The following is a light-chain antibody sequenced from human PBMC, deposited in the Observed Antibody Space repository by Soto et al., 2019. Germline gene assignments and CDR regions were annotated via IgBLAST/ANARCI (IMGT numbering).Light chain of an antibody. J-gene: IGLJ3*02. CDR1: SSNIGSNT. V-gene: IGLV1-44*01. CDR3: PAWDDSLNGWV. Sequence: AGVTNPPSASGTPGESVPISCSGSSSNIGSNTVNWYQQLPGTAPKLLIYSNDQRPSGVPDRFSGSKYGTSASLAISRLQSEDEADYYCPAWDDSLNGWVFGGGTQLTVL. CDR2: SND.